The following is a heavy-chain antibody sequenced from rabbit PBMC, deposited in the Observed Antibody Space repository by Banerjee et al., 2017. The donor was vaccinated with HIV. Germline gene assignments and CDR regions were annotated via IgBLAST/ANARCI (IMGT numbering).Heavy chain of an antibody. V-gene: IGHV1S40*01. D-gene: IGHD2-1*01. CDR3: VRGGYDENYFNL. J-gene: IGHJ4*01. Sequence: VESGGGLVKPGASLTLTCEASGFSFSSGYDMCWVRQAPGKGLEWIGCIYTGSGHTYYASWAKGRFTISKTSSTTVTLQMTSLTAADTATYFCVRGGYDENYFNLWGQGTLVTVS. CDR2: IYTGSGHT. CDR1: GFSFSSGYD.